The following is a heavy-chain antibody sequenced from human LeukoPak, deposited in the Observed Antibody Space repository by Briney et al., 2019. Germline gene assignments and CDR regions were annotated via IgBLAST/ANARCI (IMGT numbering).Heavy chain of an antibody. CDR3: ARNYYGSGSYYSQ. V-gene: IGHV3-48*01. J-gene: IGHJ4*02. CDR2: ISSSSSTI. CDR1: GFTFSSYS. Sequence: GGSLRLSCAASGFTFSSYSMNWVRQAPGKGLEWVSYISSSSSTIYYADSVKGRFTISRDNAKNSLYLQMNSLRAEDTAVYYRARNYYGSGSYYSQWGQGTLVTVSS. D-gene: IGHD3-10*01.